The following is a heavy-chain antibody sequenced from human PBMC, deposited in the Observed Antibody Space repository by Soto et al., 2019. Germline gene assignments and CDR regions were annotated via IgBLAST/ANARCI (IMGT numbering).Heavy chain of an antibody. J-gene: IGHJ6*03. CDR3: ARVLDDYSIHYYYYYYMDV. V-gene: IGHV3-21*01. Sequence: EVQLVESGGGLVKPGGSLRLSCAASGFTFSSYSMNWVRQAPGKGLEWVSSISSSSSYIYYADSVKGRFTISRDNAKNSLYLQMNSLRAEDTAVYYCARVLDDYSIHYYYYYYMDVWGKGTAVTVSS. CDR1: GFTFSSYS. D-gene: IGHD4-4*01. CDR2: ISSSSSYI.